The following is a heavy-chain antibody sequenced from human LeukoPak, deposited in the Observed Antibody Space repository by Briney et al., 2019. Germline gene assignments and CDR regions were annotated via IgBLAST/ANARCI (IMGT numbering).Heavy chain of an antibody. Sequence: ASVKVSCKASGYTFTSYDFNWVRQATGQGLEWMGWMNPNSGNTGYAQKFQGRVTMTRNTSISTAYMELSSLRSEDTAVYYCARRGYSSSWYIYYYYYMDVWGKGTTVTVSS. D-gene: IGHD6-13*01. CDR1: GYTFTSYD. CDR2: MNPNSGNT. J-gene: IGHJ6*03. V-gene: IGHV1-8*01. CDR3: ARRGYSSSWYIYYYYYMDV.